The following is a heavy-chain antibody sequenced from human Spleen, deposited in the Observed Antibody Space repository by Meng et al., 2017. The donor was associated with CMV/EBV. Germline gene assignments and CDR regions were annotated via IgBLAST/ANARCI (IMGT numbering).Heavy chain of an antibody. CDR2: INPNDDT. J-gene: IGHJ4*02. D-gene: IGHD6-19*01. CDR3: ARSSGWSRFDY. CDR1: GYTFTGYY. V-gene: IGHV1-2*02. Sequence: QGQLVQSGAEVKKPESSVKVSCKASGYTFTGYYMHWVRQAPGQWLEWMGWINPNDDTNYAQNFQGRVTMTRDMSINTVYMELSRLTSDDTAVYYCARSSGWSRFDYWGLGTLVTVSS.